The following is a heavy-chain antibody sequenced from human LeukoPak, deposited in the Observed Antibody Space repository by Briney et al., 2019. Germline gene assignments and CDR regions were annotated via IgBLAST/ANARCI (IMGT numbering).Heavy chain of an antibody. CDR2: ISSSGSAR. Sequence: GGSLRLSCAASGFTFSSYEMDWGRQAPGKGLEWVSYISSSGSARNYADSVKGRFTISRDNSKNSLYLEMNSLRAEDTSVYYCVTLVIPTPHWGQGTLVTVSS. D-gene: IGHD1-26*01. V-gene: IGHV3-48*03. CDR1: GFTFSSYE. J-gene: IGHJ1*01. CDR3: VTLVIPTPH.